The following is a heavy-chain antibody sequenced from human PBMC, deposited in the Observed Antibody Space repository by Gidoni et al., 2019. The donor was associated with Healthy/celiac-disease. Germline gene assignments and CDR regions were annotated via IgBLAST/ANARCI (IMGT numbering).Heavy chain of an antibody. CDR2: ISGNSGSI. Sequence: EVLLVESGEVLVQPGRSLRLSCAASGFPFDAYAMHWVRQAPGKGLEWVSGISGNSGSIGYADSVKGRFTISRDNAKNSLYLQMNSLRAEDTGLYYCAKDVGRQWMGRGYFDYWGQGTLVTVSS. J-gene: IGHJ4*02. CDR1: GFPFDAYA. V-gene: IGHV3-9*01. D-gene: IGHD6-19*01. CDR3: AKDVGRQWMGRGYFDY.